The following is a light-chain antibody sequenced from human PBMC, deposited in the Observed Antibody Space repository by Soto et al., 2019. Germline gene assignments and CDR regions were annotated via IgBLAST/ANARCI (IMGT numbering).Light chain of an antibody. V-gene: IGKV3-20*01. CDR2: GVS. CDR1: QNVNSNF. Sequence: EIVMTQSPATLSVSPGERATLSCRASQNVNSNFFAWYQQKAGQAPRLLIYGVSSRATGIPDRFSGSGADTDFTLTISGLEPEDFAVYYCQQYGSSPLTFGGGTKVEIK. J-gene: IGKJ4*01. CDR3: QQYGSSPLT.